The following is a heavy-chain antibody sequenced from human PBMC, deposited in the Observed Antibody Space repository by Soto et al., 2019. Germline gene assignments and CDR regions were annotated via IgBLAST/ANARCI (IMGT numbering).Heavy chain of an antibody. J-gene: IGHJ5*01. V-gene: IGHV1-8*01. CDR3: ASGGTAQFDFWSDPRGDWLAS. Sequence: QVQLLQSGAEVKRPGSSVMVSCRASGHAFTHYDVRRVRRAAGQGLVWKGWLSAATGKTKTTYLQQFSDRVSMTWDTSVATAYLEVLDLTSEGTAVYYSASGGTAQFDFWSDPRGDWLASWDQGTLVTASS. CDR1: GHAFTHYD. CDR2: LSAATGKTKT. D-gene: IGHD3-3*01.